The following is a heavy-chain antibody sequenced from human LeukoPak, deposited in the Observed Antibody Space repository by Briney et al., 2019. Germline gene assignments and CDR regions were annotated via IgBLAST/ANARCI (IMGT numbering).Heavy chain of an antibody. V-gene: IGHV3-74*01. Sequence: PGGSLRLSCAASGFTFSSYWMHWVRQAPGKGLVWVSRINTDGSTTSYADSVKGRFTISRDNAKNTLYLQMNSLRAEDTAVYYCTRGITMVRGLRASYYYYYMDVWGKGTTVTVSS. CDR2: INTDGSTT. CDR3: TRGITMVRGLRASYYYYYMDV. D-gene: IGHD3-10*01. J-gene: IGHJ6*03. CDR1: GFTFSSYW.